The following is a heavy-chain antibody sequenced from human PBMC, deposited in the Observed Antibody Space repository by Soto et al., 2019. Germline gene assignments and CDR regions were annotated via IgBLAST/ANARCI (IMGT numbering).Heavy chain of an antibody. CDR3: ARDIGYCSGGSCYYYGMDV. V-gene: IGHV4-59*01. D-gene: IGHD2-15*01. CDR2: IYYSGST. Sequence: SETLSLTCTVSGGSISSYYWSWIRQPPGKGLEWIGYIYYSGSTNYNPSLKSRVTISVDTSKNQFSLKLSSVTAADTAVYYCARDIGYCSGGSCYYYGMDVWGQGTTVTVSS. CDR1: GGSISSYY. J-gene: IGHJ6*02.